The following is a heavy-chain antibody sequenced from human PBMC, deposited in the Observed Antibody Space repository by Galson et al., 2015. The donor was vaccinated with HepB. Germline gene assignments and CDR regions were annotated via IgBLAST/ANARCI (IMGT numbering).Heavy chain of an antibody. J-gene: IGHJ3*01. CDR1: GYTFPSHG. V-gene: IGHV1-18*04. CDR3: ARPRPAVAGTFFAFDV. Sequence: SVKVSCKASGYTFPSHGITWVRQAPGQGLEWMGWISLYDSPNYAQKFQGRVTMTRDTSTSTAYMEMRSLRSDDTAVYYCARPRPAVAGTFFAFDVWGQGTMVTVSS. D-gene: IGHD6-19*01. CDR2: ISLYDSP.